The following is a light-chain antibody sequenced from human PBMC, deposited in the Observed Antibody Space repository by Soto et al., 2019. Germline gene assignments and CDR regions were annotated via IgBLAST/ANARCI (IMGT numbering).Light chain of an antibody. CDR1: SSDVGGYKY. CDR2: DVS. V-gene: IGLV2-14*01. Sequence: QSVLTQPASVSGSPGQSITISCTGTSSDVGGYKYVYWYQQHPGKAPKLMIYDVSNRPSGVSNRFSGSKSGNTASLTISGLQAEDEADYYCSSYTSNNTLVVFGGGTKLTVL. CDR3: SSYTSNNTLVV. J-gene: IGLJ2*01.